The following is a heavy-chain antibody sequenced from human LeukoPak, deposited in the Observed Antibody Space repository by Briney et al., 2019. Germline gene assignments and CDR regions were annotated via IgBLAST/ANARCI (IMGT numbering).Heavy chain of an antibody. CDR3: ARESYYDSSGSLSNYYGMDV. J-gene: IGHJ6*02. V-gene: IGHV4-30-4*01. CDR1: GGSISRGDYY. D-gene: IGHD3-22*01. CDR2: IYYSGST. Sequence: PSETLFLTCTVSGGSISRGDYYWGWPRKPQGRGLEGMGYIYYSGSTYYNPSLKSRVTISVDTSKNQFSLKLSSVTAADTAVYYCARESYYDSSGSLSNYYGMDVWGQGTTVTVSS.